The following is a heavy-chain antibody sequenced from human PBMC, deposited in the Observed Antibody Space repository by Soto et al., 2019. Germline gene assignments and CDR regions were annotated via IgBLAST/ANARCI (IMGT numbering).Heavy chain of an antibody. J-gene: IGHJ6*02. V-gene: IGHV2-70*01. CDR2: IDWDDDK. CDR1: GFSLSTSGMC. D-gene: IGHD1-7*01. CDR3: ARIHITGTTNYYYGMDV. Sequence: SGPTLVNPTQPLTLTCTFSGFSLSTSGMCVSWIRQPPGKALEWLALIDWDDDKYYSTSLKTRLTISKDTSKNQVVLTMTNMDPVDTATYYCARIHITGTTNYYYGMDVWGQGATVTVSS.